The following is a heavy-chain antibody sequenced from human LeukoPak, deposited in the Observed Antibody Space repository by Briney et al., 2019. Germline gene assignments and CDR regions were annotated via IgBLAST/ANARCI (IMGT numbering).Heavy chain of an antibody. D-gene: IGHD5-18*01. Sequence: GRSLRLSCAASGFTFSSYAMHGGRQAPGKGLEWVAVISYDGTNNYSADSVKGRFTISRDNSKNTLYLQMNSLRTEDTAVYYCARDGYGLDTPMVSTIFDCWGQGTLVTISS. J-gene: IGHJ4*02. CDR1: GFTFSSYA. CDR2: ISYDGTNN. CDR3: ARDGYGLDTPMVSTIFDC. V-gene: IGHV3-30*04.